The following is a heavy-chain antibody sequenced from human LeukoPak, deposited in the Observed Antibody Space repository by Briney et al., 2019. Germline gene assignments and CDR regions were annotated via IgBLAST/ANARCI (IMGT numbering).Heavy chain of an antibody. D-gene: IGHD6-6*01. J-gene: IGHJ4*02. CDR2: IYYSGST. CDR3: ARRVLAATQRVDY. CDR1: GGSISSSSYY. V-gene: IGHV4-39*07. Sequence: SETLSLTCTVSGGSISSSSYYWGWIRQPPGKGLEWIGSIYYSGSTYYNPSLKSRVTISVNTSKNQFSLKLSSVTAADTAVYYCARRVLAATQRVDYWGQGTLVTVSS.